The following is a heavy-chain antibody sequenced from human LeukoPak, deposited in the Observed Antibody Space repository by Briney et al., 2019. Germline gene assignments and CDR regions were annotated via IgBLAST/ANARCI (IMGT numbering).Heavy chain of an antibody. CDR1: GFTFSSYG. CDR2: IRYDGSNK. V-gene: IGHV3-30*02. CDR3: AKDNPSMRLGELSHLDY. Sequence: GGSLRLSCAASGFTFSSYGMHWVRQAPGKGLEWVAFIRYDGSNKYYADSVKGRFTISRDNSKNTLYLQMNSLRAEDTAVYYCAKDNPSMRLGELSHLDYWGQGTLVTVSS. J-gene: IGHJ4*02. D-gene: IGHD3-16*02.